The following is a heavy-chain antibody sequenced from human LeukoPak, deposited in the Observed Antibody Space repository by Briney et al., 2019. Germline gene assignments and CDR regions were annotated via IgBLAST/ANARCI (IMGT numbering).Heavy chain of an antibody. CDR1: GGSICRHY. J-gene: IGHJ4*02. V-gene: IGHV4-59*11. CDR2: IYYSGST. D-gene: IGHD6-13*01. CDR3: ARARSIAAAGTVVDY. Sequence: PSETLSLTRTVSGGSICRHYWSWIREPPEKGLEGSGYIYYSGSTNYTPSLKSRDTISIDTSKNHFSQNLSSVTAADAAVYYCARARSIAAAGTVVDYWGQGTLVTVSS.